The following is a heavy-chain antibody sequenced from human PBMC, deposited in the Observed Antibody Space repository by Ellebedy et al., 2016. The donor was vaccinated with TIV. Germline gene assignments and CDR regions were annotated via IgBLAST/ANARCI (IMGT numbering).Heavy chain of an antibody. CDR1: GGSFNGYY. Sequence: MPGGSLRLSCAVNGGSFNGYYWSRIRIRQPPGKGLEWIGEINLGVSTNYNPSLKSRVTISIDTSKHQFSLNLTSVTAADTGVYYCARGVGYCGGDCYSDYWGQGTLVTVSS. CDR3: ARGVGYCGGDCYSDY. D-gene: IGHD2-21*02. V-gene: IGHV4-34*01. J-gene: IGHJ4*02. CDR2: INLGVST.